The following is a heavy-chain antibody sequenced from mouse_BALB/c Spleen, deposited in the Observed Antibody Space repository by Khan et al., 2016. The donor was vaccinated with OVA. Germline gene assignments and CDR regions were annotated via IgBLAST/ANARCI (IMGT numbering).Heavy chain of an antibody. Sequence: VQLKESGPDLVKPGASVKISCKASGYSFTGYYLHWVKQSPGKSLEWIGRVNPNNGGTSYNQKFKGKAILTVDKSSNTAYMELRSLTSEDSAVYSCAIYHGYFDDWGAGTTVTVSS. J-gene: IGHJ1*01. CDR2: VNPNNGGT. V-gene: IGHV1-26*01. D-gene: IGHD1-1*01. CDR3: AIYHGYFDD. CDR1: GYSFTGYY.